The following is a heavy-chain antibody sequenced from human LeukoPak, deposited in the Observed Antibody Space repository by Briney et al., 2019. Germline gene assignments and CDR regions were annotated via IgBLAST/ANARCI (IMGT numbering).Heavy chain of an antibody. Sequence: PGGSLRLSCAASGFTFSSYAMSWVRQAPGKGLEWVGRSRDKGNSYTTAYAASVRGRFTISRDDSKNSLYLQMNSLRAEDTAIYYCAREGVGHYYYYYYMDVWGKGTTVTISS. CDR3: AREGVGHYYYYYYMDV. D-gene: IGHD2-8*01. CDR2: SRDKGNSYTT. CDR1: GFTFSSYA. V-gene: IGHV3-72*01. J-gene: IGHJ6*03.